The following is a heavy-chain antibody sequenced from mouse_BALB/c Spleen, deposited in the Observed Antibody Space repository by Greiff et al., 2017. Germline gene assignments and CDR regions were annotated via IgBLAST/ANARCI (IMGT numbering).Heavy chain of an antibody. CDR1: GYTFTSYW. D-gene: IGHD1-1*01. Sequence: VQLQQSGAELAKPGASVKMSCKASGYTFTSYWMHWVKQRPGQGLEWIGYINPSTGYTEYNQKFKDKATLTADKSSSTAYMQLSSLTSEDSAVYYCARFDYGSSLYFDYWGQGTTLTVSS. J-gene: IGHJ2*01. CDR2: INPSTGYT. CDR3: ARFDYGSSLYFDY. V-gene: IGHV1-7*01.